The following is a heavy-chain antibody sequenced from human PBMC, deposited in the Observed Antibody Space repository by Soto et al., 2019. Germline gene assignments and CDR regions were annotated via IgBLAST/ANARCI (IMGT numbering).Heavy chain of an antibody. CDR2: INPNSGGT. CDR1: GYTFTGYY. J-gene: IGHJ6*02. D-gene: IGHD2-15*01. Sequence: RASVKVSCKASGYTFTGYYMHWVRQAPGQGLEWMGWINPNSGGTNYAQKFQGWVTMTRDTSISTAYMELSRLRSDDTAVYYCARALGYCSGGSCRTYYYYYGMDVWGQGTTVTVSS. V-gene: IGHV1-2*04. CDR3: ARALGYCSGGSCRTYYYYYGMDV.